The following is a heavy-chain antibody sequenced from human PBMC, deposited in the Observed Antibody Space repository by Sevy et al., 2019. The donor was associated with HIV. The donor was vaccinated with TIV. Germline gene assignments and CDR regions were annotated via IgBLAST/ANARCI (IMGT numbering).Heavy chain of an antibody. J-gene: IGHJ4*02. D-gene: IGHD3-22*01. V-gene: IGHV1-18*01. CDR2: ISAYNGNT. Sequence: ASVKVSCKASGYTFTSYGISWVRQAPGQGLEWMGWISAYNGNTNYAQKLQGRVTMTTDTSTSTAYMELRSLRSDDTAVYYCARDRPDYYHSSVLDYWGQGTLVTVSS. CDR3: ARDRPDYYHSSVLDY. CDR1: GYTFTSYG.